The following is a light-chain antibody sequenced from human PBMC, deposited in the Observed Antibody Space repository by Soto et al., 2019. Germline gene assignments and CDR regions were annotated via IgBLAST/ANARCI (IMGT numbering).Light chain of an antibody. CDR2: GAS. Sequence: IFLTQSPDTLSLSPGERATLSCRASQSVSSSFLTWYQQKPGQAPRLLIYGASSRATGIPDRFSGSGSATDFTLTISRLEPEDFALYYCQQYGSSPITFGQGTRLEIK. CDR3: QQYGSSPIT. V-gene: IGKV3-20*01. CDR1: QSVSSSF. J-gene: IGKJ5*01.